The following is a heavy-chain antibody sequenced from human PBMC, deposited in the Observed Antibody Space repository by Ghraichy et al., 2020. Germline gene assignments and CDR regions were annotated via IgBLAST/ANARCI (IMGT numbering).Heavy chain of an antibody. V-gene: IGHV3-23*01. Sequence: GGSLRLSCAASGFTFSSYAMSWVRQAPGKGLEWVSAISGTGGSTYYADSVKGRFTISRDNSKNTLYLQMNSLRAEDTAVYYCAKLSPLDPGWFGEFTYWYFDLWGRGTLVTVSS. J-gene: IGHJ2*01. D-gene: IGHD3-10*01. CDR1: GFTFSSYA. CDR2: ISGTGGST. CDR3: AKLSPLDPGWFGEFTYWYFDL.